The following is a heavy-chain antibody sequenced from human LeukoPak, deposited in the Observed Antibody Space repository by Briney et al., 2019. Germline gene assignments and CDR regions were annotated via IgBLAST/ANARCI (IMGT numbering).Heavy chain of an antibody. V-gene: IGHV4-39*01. Sequence: PSETLSLTCTVSGGSISSNSYYWGWIRQPPGKGLEWIGSIYYSGSTYYNPSLKSRVTLSVDTSKNQFSLKLSSVTAADTAVYYCARHGLHDYPSDYRGQGTLVTVSS. CDR3: ARHGLHDYPSDY. CDR1: GGSISSNSYY. D-gene: IGHD4-11*01. CDR2: IYYSGST. J-gene: IGHJ4*02.